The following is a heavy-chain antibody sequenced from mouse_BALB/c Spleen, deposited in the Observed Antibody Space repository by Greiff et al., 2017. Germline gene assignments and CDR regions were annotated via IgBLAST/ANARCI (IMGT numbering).Heavy chain of an antibody. CDR3: AFAAY. CDR1: GFTFSDYY. CDR2: ISDGGSYT. J-gene: IGHJ3*01. Sequence: DVMLVESGGGLVKPGGSLKLSCAASGFTFSDYYMYWVRQTPEKRLEWVATISDGGSYTYYPDSVKGRFTISRDNAKNNLYLQMSSLKSEDTAMYYCAFAAYWGQGTLVTVSA. V-gene: IGHV5-4*02.